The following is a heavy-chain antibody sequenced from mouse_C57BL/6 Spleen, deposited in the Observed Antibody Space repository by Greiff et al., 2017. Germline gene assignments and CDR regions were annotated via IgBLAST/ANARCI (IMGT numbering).Heavy chain of an antibody. CDR1: GFSLTSYA. J-gene: IGHJ4*01. D-gene: IGHD3-2*02. CDR3: ARNEDSSGYGAMDY. CDR2: IWTGGGT. Sequence: VQLKESGPGLVAPSQSLSITCTVSGFSLTSYAISWVRQPPGKGLEWLGVIWTGGGTNYNSALKSRLSISKDNSKSQVFLKMNSLQTDDTARYYCARNEDSSGYGAMDYWGQGTSVTVSS. V-gene: IGHV2-9-1*01.